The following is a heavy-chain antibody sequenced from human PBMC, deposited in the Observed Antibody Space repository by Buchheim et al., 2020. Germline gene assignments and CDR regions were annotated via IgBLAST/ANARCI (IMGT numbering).Heavy chain of an antibody. V-gene: IGHV1-46*01. CDR3: ARERIAAAPAKTGFDP. CDR1: GYTFTSYY. Sequence: QVQLVQSGAEVKKPGASVKVSCKASGYTFTSYYMHWVRQAPGQGLEWMGIINPSGGSTSYAQKFQGRVTMTRDTSTSTVYMELSSLRYEDTAVYYCARERIAAAPAKTGFDPWGQGTL. CDR2: INPSGGST. J-gene: IGHJ5*02. D-gene: IGHD6-13*01.